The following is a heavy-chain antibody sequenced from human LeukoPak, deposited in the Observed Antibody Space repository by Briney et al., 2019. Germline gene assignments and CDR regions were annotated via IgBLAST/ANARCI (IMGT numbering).Heavy chain of an antibody. V-gene: IGHV1-2*02. Sequence: VASVKVSCKASGYTFTVNHVHWVRQAPGQGLEWMGWNDPNSGGTKYAQKFQDRVAMTSDTSISTAYMELSGLRSDDTAVYFCAREADIVSFDLWGRGTRVTVSS. CDR3: AREADIVSFDL. CDR1: GYTFTVNH. D-gene: IGHD3-16*02. J-gene: IGHJ2*01. CDR2: NDPNSGGT.